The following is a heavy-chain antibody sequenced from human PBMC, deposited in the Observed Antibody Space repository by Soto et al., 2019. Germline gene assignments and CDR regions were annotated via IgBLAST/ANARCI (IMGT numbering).Heavy chain of an antibody. Sequence: ASVKVSCKASGGTFSSYAISWVRQAPGQGLEWMGGIIPIFGTANYAQKFQGRVTITADESTSTAYMELSSLRSEDTAVYYCARKDLLWFGEFPGGMDVWGQGTTVTVSS. D-gene: IGHD3-10*01. CDR1: GGTFSSYA. CDR2: IIPIFGTA. CDR3: ARKDLLWFGEFPGGMDV. J-gene: IGHJ6*02. V-gene: IGHV1-69*13.